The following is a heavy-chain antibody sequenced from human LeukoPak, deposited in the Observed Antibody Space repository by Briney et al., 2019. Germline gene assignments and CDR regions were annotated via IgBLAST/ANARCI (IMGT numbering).Heavy chain of an antibody. CDR2: ISGSGGST. CDR3: AKDQAKTPKYYFDY. Sequence: GGSLRPSCAASGFTFSSYAMSWVRQAPGKGLEWVSAISGSGGSTYYADSVKGRFTISRDNSKNTLYLQMNSLRAEDTAVYYCAKDQAKTPKYYFDYWGQGTLVTVSS. CDR1: GFTFSSYA. J-gene: IGHJ4*02. V-gene: IGHV3-23*01.